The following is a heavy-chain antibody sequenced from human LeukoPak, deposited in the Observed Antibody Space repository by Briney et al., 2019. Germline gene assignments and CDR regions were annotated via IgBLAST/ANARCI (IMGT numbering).Heavy chain of an antibody. D-gene: IGHD3-3*01. CDR1: GFIFSNYA. CDR2: ISTSGGST. Sequence: GGSLRLSCAASGFIFSNYAMSWVRQAPGKGLQWVSTISTSGGSTYYADSVKGRFTISRDNSKNTLYLQMDSLRAEDTAVYYCAKDLSSTYYDFWSGYEIDYWGQGTLVTVSS. V-gene: IGHV3-23*01. J-gene: IGHJ4*02. CDR3: AKDLSSTYYDFWSGYEIDY.